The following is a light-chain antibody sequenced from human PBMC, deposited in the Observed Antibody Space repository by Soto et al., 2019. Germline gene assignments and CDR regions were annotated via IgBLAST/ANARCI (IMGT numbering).Light chain of an antibody. Sequence: QSVLTQPASVSGSPGQSITISCTGTNSDVGIYNLVSWYQQYPGTAPKLMIYEDSKRPSGVSNRFSGSKSGNTASLTISGLQAEDEADYYCCSYSGSNTVIFGGGTKLTVL. V-gene: IGLV2-23*01. CDR3: CSYSGSNTVI. CDR2: EDS. J-gene: IGLJ2*01. CDR1: NSDVGIYNL.